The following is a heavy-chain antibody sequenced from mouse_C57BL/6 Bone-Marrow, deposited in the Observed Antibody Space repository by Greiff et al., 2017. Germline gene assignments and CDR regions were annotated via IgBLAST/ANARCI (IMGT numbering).Heavy chain of an antibody. CDR2: IHPNSGST. V-gene: IGHV1-64*01. CDR3: AKDRDYDYYAMDY. Sequence: VQLQQPGAELVKPGASVKLSCKASGYTFTSYWMHWVKQRPGQGLEWIGMIHPNSGSTNYNEKFKSKATLTVDKSSSTAYMQLSSLTSEDSAVYYFAKDRDYDYYAMDYWGQGTSVTVSS. J-gene: IGHJ4*01. D-gene: IGHD2-4*01. CDR1: GYTFTSYW.